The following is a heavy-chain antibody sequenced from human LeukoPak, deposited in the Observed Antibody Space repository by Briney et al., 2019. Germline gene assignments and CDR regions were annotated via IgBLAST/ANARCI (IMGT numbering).Heavy chain of an antibody. Sequence: GGSLRPSCPPSGFTFRSYWMSWAGLAPGRGLEWVANIKGDGSEKRYADSVKGRFTISRDNAQNSVHLQMNSLSAEDTAVYHCARDEYRSRWLHPWGQGTLVTVPS. V-gene: IGHV3-7*01. CDR2: IKGDGSEK. D-gene: IGHD5-24*01. CDR3: ARDEYRSRWLHP. J-gene: IGHJ5*02. CDR1: GFTFRSYW.